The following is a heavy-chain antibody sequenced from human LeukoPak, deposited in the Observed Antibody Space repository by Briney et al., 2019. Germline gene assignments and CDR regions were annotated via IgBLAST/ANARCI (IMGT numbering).Heavy chain of an antibody. D-gene: IGHD2-21*01. CDR3: TRSLGSGGHCFLDY. CDR2: IKQDGREK. V-gene: IGHV3-7*01. Sequence: GGTLRLSCAVSGFTFNKYLLSWLRQAPGKGLEWVANIKQDGREKYNVYSEKGRFTIPRDNANHSVFLQRNSLTADDTAVYYCTRSLGSGGHCFLDYWGEGTLVTVSS. CDR1: GFTFNKYL. J-gene: IGHJ4*02.